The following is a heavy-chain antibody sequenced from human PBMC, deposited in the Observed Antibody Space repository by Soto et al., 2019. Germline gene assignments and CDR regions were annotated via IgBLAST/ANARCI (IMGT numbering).Heavy chain of an antibody. CDR2: ISYDGRNK. CDR1: GLTFSSYG. V-gene: IGHV3-30*03. D-gene: IGHD1-26*01. Sequence: GGSLRLSCAASGLTFSSYGMHWVRQAPGRGLEWVAGISYDGRNKYYVDSVKGRFTISRDNSKNTLDLQMNSLRVEDTALYYCARSPQPTRGIHWYFDLWGRGILVTVSS. J-gene: IGHJ2*01. CDR3: ARSPQPTRGIHWYFDL.